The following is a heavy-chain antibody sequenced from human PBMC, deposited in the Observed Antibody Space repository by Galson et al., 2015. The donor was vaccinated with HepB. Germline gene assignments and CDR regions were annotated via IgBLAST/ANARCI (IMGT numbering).Heavy chain of an antibody. D-gene: IGHD4-17*01. Sequence: SLRLSCAASGFTFSTCWVNWVRQAPGKGLEWVANIKQDGSEKYYVDSVKGRFTISRDNAKKSLYLQMNSLRAEDTAVYYCAMEFYGDELGAFEIWGQGTMVTVSS. CDR1: GFTFSTCW. V-gene: IGHV3-7*04. J-gene: IGHJ3*02. CDR3: AMEFYGDELGAFEI. CDR2: IKQDGSEK.